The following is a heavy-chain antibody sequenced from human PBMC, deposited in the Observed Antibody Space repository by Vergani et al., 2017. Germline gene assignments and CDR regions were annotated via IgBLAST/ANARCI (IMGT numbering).Heavy chain of an antibody. CDR1: GFSFSDHY. D-gene: IGHD5-18*01. Sequence: QVQLVESGGGLVKPGGSLRLSCAAFGFSFSDHYMTWIRPAPGKGLEWVSYISNSGNTIEYADSVKGRFSIFRDKAKSSFFLQMDSLRAEDTAVYYCSRDHREYNYYPGTFDSWGQGSMVTVSS. CDR3: SRDHREYNYYPGTFDS. V-gene: IGHV3-11*01. CDR2: ISNSGNTI. J-gene: IGHJ3*02.